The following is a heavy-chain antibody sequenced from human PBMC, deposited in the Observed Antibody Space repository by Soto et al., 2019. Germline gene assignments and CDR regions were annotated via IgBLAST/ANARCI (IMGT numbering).Heavy chain of an antibody. CDR2: ISWDGRST. V-gene: IGHV3-43*01. J-gene: IGHJ3*02. Sequence: PWGSLRISCAAYHFTFDDYSMHSLRQAPGTGLQLVSFISWDGRSTYYADSVKGRFTISRDNSKNSLYLQMNSLRAEDTAVYYCARETRGYDILTGYYNVRAFAIWGQGTMVTDSS. D-gene: IGHD3-9*01. CDR3: ARETRGYDILTGYYNVRAFAI. CDR1: HFTFDDYS.